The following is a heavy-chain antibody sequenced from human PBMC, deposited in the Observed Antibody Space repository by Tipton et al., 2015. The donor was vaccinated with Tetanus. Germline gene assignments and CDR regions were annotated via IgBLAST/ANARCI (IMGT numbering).Heavy chain of an antibody. CDR3: ARGTYYDFWSGPSTPYYLDY. D-gene: IGHD3-3*01. CDR2: IIPIFGTP. V-gene: IGHV1-69*13. Sequence: QLVQSGAEVKKPGSSVKVSCETSGGTFSSYAIAWVRQAPGQGLEWVGGIIPIFGTPNYARNFQGRVTITADESTDTASMELNNVRPEDTAVYYCARGTYYDFWSGPSTPYYLDYWSQGTLITVSS. CDR1: GGTFSSYA. J-gene: IGHJ4*02.